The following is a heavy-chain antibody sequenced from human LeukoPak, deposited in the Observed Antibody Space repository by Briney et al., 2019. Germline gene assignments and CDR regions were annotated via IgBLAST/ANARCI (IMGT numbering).Heavy chain of an antibody. CDR2: INPNSGGT. CDR1: GYTFTGYY. D-gene: IGHD3-10*01. Sequence: ASVKVSCKASGYTFTGYYMHWVRQAPGQGLEGMGWINPNSGGTNYAQKFQGRVTITRDTSITTAYMELSRLSSDDTAVYYCARGSGWFGDLYYYYYMDVWGKGTTVTVSS. V-gene: IGHV1-2*02. J-gene: IGHJ6*03. CDR3: ARGSGWFGDLYYYYYMDV.